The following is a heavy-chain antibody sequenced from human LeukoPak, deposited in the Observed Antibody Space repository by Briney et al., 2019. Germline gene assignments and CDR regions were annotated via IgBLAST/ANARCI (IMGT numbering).Heavy chain of an antibody. J-gene: IGHJ4*02. Sequence: ASVKVSCKASGYTFTGCFMHWVRQAPGQGLEWVGRINLNSGGTYYAQNFQGRVTMTRDTSISTAYVELSRLTSDDTAMYYCARDLSSTSNWEFDFWGQGTLVTVSS. V-gene: IGHV1-2*06. CDR1: GYTFTGCF. D-gene: IGHD1-26*01. CDR2: INLNSGGT. CDR3: ARDLSSTSNWEFDF.